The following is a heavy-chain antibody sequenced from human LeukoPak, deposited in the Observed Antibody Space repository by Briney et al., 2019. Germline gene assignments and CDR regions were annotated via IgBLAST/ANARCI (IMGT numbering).Heavy chain of an antibody. D-gene: IGHD3-16*01. J-gene: IGHJ6*03. CDR2: INHSGST. CDR3: ARRAGFAGNYYYYMDV. CDR1: GGSFSGYY. Sequence: SETLSLTCAVYGGSFSGYYWSWIRQPPGKGLEWIGEINHSGSTNYNPSLKSRVTISVDTSKNQFSLKLSSVTAADTAVHYCARRAGFAGNYYYYMDVWGKGTTVTVSS. V-gene: IGHV4-34*01.